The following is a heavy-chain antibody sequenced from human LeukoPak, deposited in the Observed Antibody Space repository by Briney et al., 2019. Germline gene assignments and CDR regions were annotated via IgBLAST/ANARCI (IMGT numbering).Heavy chain of an antibody. Sequence: ASVKVSCQASGGTFSSYGFSWVRQAPGQGLAWMGGIIPIFGTTNYAQKFQGRLTITADESTSTAYMELSSLRSEDTAVYYCARSQTYYYDSSGYGLFDYWGQGTLVTVSS. V-gene: IGHV1-69*13. J-gene: IGHJ4*02. CDR2: IIPIFGTT. D-gene: IGHD3-22*01. CDR1: GGTFSSYG. CDR3: ARSQTYYYDSSGYGLFDY.